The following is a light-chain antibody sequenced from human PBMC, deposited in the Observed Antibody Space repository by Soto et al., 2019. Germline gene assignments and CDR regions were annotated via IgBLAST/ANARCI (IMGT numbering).Light chain of an antibody. CDR3: CSYAGSYTWV. CDR2: DVS. J-gene: IGLJ3*02. CDR1: SSDVGGYNY. Sequence: QSALTQPRSVSGSPGQSVTISCTGTSSDVGGYNYVSWYQQQHPGKAPKLMIYDVSQRPSGVPDRFSGSKSGNTASLTISGLQADDDGDYFCCSYAGSYTWVFGGGTKLTVL. V-gene: IGLV2-11*01.